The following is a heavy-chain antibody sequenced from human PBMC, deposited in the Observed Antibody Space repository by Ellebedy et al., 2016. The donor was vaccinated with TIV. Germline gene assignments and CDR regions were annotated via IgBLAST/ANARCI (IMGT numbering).Heavy chain of an antibody. CDR2: IYSGGST. Sequence: PGGSLRLSCAASGFTVSSNYMSWVRQAPGKGLEWVSVIYSGGSTYYADSVKGRFTIPRDNSKNTLYLQMNRLRAEDTAVYYCARRPNYYGMDVWGQGTTVTVSS. D-gene: IGHD6-6*01. CDR3: ARRPNYYGMDV. CDR1: GFTVSSNY. V-gene: IGHV3-53*01. J-gene: IGHJ6*02.